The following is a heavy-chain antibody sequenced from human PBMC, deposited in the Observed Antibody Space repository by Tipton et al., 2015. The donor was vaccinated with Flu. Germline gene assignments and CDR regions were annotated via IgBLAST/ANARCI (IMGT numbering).Heavy chain of an antibody. V-gene: IGHV3-53*01. CDR2: IYSDGST. J-gene: IGHJ5*02. CDR3: ARGQGANP. CDR1: GFTVSNNY. Sequence: SLRLSCAASGFTVSNNYMSWVRQAPGKGLEWVSVIYSDGSTYYVDSVKGRFTVSRDNSKNMPSLQMNSLRAEDTAVYYCARGQGANPWGQGTLVTVSS.